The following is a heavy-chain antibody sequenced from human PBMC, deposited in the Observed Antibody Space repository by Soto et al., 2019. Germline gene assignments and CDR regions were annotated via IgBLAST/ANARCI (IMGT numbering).Heavy chain of an antibody. J-gene: IGHJ2*01. Sequence: QVVLVQSGAEVKKPGDSVKVSCKSSGYKFTEYYIHWVRQAPGQGPEWMGWVNPKRGDAVYAQKLQAGVTRTRNTATTTAYLEVNRLNRDEAAVKFGAWDPGLSGRYWYFDHWGRGTLVTVSS. CDR2: VNPKRGDA. V-gene: IGHV1-2*02. CDR3: AWDPGLSGRYWYFDH. CDR1: GYKFTEYY. D-gene: IGHD2-21*01.